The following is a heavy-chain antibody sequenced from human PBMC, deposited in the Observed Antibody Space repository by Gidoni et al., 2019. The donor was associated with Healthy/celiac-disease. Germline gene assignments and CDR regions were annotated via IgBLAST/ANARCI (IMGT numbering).Heavy chain of an antibody. CDR1: GGSISSSSSY. V-gene: IGHV4-39*01. CDR3: ARQAITILGVVIDNFDY. D-gene: IGHD3-3*01. Sequence: QLQLQESGPGLVKPSETLSLPCTVPGGSISSSSSYWGWIRQPPGKGLEWIGSFYYSGSTYYNPSLKRRVTISVDTSKNQFSLKVSSVTAADTAVYYCARQAITILGVVIDNFDYWGQGTLVTVSS. CDR2: FYYSGST. J-gene: IGHJ4*02.